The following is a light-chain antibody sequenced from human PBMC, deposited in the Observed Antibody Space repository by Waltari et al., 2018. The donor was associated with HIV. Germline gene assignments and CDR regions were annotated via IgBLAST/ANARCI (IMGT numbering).Light chain of an antibody. CDR3: QSYDSGLSASV. V-gene: IGLV1-40*01. CDR1: RSNIGAPYD. CDR2: ART. J-gene: IGLJ2*01. Sequence: QSVLTQPPSVSGAPGQRVTISCSGSRSNIGAPYDVHWYQQLPGVAPKPLLYARTKRPSGGPDRFSGSRSGTSASLAITGLQPEDEAGYYCQSYDSGLSASVFGGGTQLTVL.